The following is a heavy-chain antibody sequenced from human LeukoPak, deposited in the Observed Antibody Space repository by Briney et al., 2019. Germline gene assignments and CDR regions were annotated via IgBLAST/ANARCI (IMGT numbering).Heavy chain of an antibody. CDR1: GGSISSSSYY. CDR2: IYYSGST. CDR3: AKTQTRVV. D-gene: IGHD3-10*01. J-gene: IGHJ6*03. Sequence: SETLSLTCTVSGGSISSSSYYWGWIRQPPGKGLEWIGSIYYSGSTFYNPSLKSRVTISVDTSKNQFSLKLSSVTATDTAVYYCAKTQTRVVWGKGTTVTVPS. V-gene: IGHV4-39*01.